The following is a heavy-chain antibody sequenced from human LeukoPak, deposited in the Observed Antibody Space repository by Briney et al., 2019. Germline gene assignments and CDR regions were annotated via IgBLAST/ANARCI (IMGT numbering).Heavy chain of an antibody. CDR2: TNPNSGGT. V-gene: IGHV1-2*02. Sequence: ASVTVSFKASGYTFTVYYMHLVRQAPGQGLEWMGWTNPNSGGTNYAQKLQGRVTITSDTSISTAYMELSRLRSDDTAVYYCARESQICRDLTGCAFDIWGQGTMVTVSS. J-gene: IGHJ3*02. D-gene: IGHD1-14*01. CDR1: GYTFTVYY. CDR3: ARESQICRDLTGCAFDI.